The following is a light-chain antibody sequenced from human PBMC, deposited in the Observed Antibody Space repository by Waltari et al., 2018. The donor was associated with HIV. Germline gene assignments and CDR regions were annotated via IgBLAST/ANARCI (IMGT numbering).Light chain of an antibody. CDR3: ESADDSGDHWV. V-gene: IGLV3-25*03. Sequence: SYELTQPPSVSVSPGQTATITCSGDALPKQFASWYHQKAGQAPLMVIYKDNKRPSGIPDRFSGSMSGATVMLIISGVLPEDEAVYYCESADDSGDHWVFGGGTKLSVL. CDR2: KDN. J-gene: IGLJ3*02. CDR1: ALPKQF.